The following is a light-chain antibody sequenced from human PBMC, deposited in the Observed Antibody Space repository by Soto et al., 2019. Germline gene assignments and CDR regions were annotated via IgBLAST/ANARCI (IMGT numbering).Light chain of an antibody. J-gene: IGKJ4*01. CDR3: QQYNNWPLT. V-gene: IGKV3D-15*01. CDR1: QSVDND. Sequence: EIVMTQSPATLSVSPGDRATLSCRASQSVDNDLAWYQQKPGQPPRLLIYDASTRATGIPARFSGSQSGTEFTLTISGLLSEDFAVYFCQQYNNWPLTFGGGTKVETK. CDR2: DAS.